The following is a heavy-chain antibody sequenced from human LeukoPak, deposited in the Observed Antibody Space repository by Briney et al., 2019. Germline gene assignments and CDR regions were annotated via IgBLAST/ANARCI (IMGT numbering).Heavy chain of an antibody. D-gene: IGHD2-15*01. J-gene: IGHJ4*02. Sequence: GGSLRLPCAASGFTFSSYAMHWVRQAPGKGLEYVSAISSNGGSTYYANSVKGRFTISRDNSKNTLYLQMGSLRAEDMAVYYCARARLAGLFDYWGQGTLVTVSS. CDR3: ARARLAGLFDY. CDR2: ISSNGGST. V-gene: IGHV3-64*01. CDR1: GFTFSSYA.